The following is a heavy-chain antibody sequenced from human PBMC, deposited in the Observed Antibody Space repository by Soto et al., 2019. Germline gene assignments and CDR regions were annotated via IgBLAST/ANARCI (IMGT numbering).Heavy chain of an antibody. Sequence: QVQLQESGPGPVKPSETLSLTCTVSGGSISGYYWSWIRQPLGKGLEWIGYIHYSGSTDYNPSLKSRVTISVDTSKNQFSLKLSSVTAADTAVYYCARTGGSGLTDYWGQGTLVTVSS. J-gene: IGHJ4*02. CDR2: IHYSGST. CDR3: ARTGGSGLTDY. D-gene: IGHD6-19*01. CDR1: GGSISGYY. V-gene: IGHV4-59*01.